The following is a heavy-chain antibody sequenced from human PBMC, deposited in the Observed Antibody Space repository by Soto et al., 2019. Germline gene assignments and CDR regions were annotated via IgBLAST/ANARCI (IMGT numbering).Heavy chain of an antibody. Sequence: GGSLRLSCVASGFTSSNYAMSWVRQAPGKGLEWVSVISTGGDNTSYADSVKGRFTISRDNSKNTLCLQMNSLRAEDTAVYHCAKNWFGEARYGMDVWGQGTTVT. CDR2: ISTGGDNT. CDR1: GFTSSNYA. CDR3: AKNWFGEARYGMDV. V-gene: IGHV3-23*01. J-gene: IGHJ6*02. D-gene: IGHD3-10*01.